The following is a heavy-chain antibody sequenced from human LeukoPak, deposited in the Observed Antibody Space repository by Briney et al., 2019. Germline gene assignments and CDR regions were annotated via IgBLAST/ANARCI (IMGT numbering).Heavy chain of an antibody. Sequence: TGGSLRLSCAASGFTFSSYSTNWVRQAPGKGLEWVSSISSSSSYIYYADSVKGRFTISRDNAKNSLYLQMNSLRAEDTAVYYCARVLLGSSTSCSDYWGQGTLVTVSS. CDR2: ISSSSSYI. CDR1: GFTFSSYS. J-gene: IGHJ4*02. CDR3: ARVLLGSSTSCSDY. D-gene: IGHD2-2*01. V-gene: IGHV3-21*01.